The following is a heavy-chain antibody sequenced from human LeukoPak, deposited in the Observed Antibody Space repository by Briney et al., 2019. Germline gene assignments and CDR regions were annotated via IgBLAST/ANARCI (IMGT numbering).Heavy chain of an antibody. CDR2: INHSGST. V-gene: IGHV4-34*01. D-gene: IGHD6-13*01. J-gene: IGHJ5*02. Sequence: SETLSLTCAVSGGSISSGGYYWSWIRQPPGKGLEWIGEINHSGSTNYNPSLKSRVTISVDTSKNQFSLKLSSVTAADTAVYYCARQGRYSSSWYTPGVWFDPWGQGTLVTVSS. CDR1: GGSISSGGYY. CDR3: ARQGRYSSSWYTPGVWFDP.